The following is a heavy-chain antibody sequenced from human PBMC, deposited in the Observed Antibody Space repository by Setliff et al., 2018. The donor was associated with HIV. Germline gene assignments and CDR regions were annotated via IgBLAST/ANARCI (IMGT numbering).Heavy chain of an antibody. J-gene: IGHJ4*02. V-gene: IGHV3-23*01. CDR1: EFTFRTHA. CDR2: ISGSGGST. D-gene: IGHD3-22*01. Sequence: GGSLRLSCAASEFTFRTHAMSWVRQAPGKGLEWVSGISGSGGSTYYADSVKGRFTISRDNSKNTLFLRMNSLRADDTAVYYCAKPTYYYDDSGYSGGDYWGQGTLVTVSS. CDR3: AKPTYYYDDSGYSGGDY.